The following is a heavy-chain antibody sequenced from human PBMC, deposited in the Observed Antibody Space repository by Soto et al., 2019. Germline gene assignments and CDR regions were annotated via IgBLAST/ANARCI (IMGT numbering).Heavy chain of an antibody. V-gene: IGHV3-21*01. CDR1: GFTFRSYS. Sequence: EVQLVQSGGGQVKPGGSLRLSCSGSGFTFRSYSMNLVRQAPGKGLEWVSSISTSDAGIYADSVKGRITISRDNTKNSVYLQMSSLRADDTAVYYSVREHTRTLSGITYLDSWGQGALVTVSS. CDR3: VREHTRTLSGITYLDS. CDR2: ISTSDAGI. D-gene: IGHD1-20*01. J-gene: IGHJ4*02.